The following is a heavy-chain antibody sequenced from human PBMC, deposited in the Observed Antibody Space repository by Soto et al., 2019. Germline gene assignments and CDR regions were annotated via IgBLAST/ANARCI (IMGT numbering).Heavy chain of an antibody. CDR3: AREALGAVAGTCYFDY. D-gene: IGHD6-19*01. CDR1: GYTFTCYY. Sequence: ASVKVSCKASGYTFTCYYMHWVRQAPGQGLEWMGIINPSGGSTSYAQKFQGRVTMTRDTSTSTVCMELSSLRSEDTAVYYCAREALGAVAGTCYFDYWGQGTLVTVSS. J-gene: IGHJ4*02. V-gene: IGHV1-46*03. CDR2: INPSGGST.